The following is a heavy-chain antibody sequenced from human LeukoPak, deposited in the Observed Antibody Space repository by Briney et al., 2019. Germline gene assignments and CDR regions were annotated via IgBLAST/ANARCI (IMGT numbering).Heavy chain of an antibody. J-gene: IGHJ4*02. Sequence: GGSLRLSCAASGFNVSSKYMNWVRQAPGKGLEWVAVIYSGGGTHYADSVKGRITVSRDNSKNTLYLQMSSLRADDTAVYYCARYASGYESFDYWGQGTLVTVSS. D-gene: IGHD5-12*01. CDR3: ARYASGYESFDY. CDR1: GFNVSSKY. V-gene: IGHV3-53*01. CDR2: IYSGGGT.